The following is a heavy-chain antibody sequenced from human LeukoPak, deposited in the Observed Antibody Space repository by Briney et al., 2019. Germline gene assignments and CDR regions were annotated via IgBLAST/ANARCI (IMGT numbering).Heavy chain of an antibody. Sequence: GGSLRLSCAASGFTFSSYGMSWVRQAPGKGLVWVSRINSDASVTTYADSVKGRFTISRDNAKNTLYLQMNSLRAEDTAVYYCARVTAVAGTSVGVDAWGQGILVTVS. CDR3: ARVTAVAGTSVGVDA. V-gene: IGHV3-74*01. J-gene: IGHJ4*02. D-gene: IGHD6-19*01. CDR1: GFTFSSYG. CDR2: INSDASVT.